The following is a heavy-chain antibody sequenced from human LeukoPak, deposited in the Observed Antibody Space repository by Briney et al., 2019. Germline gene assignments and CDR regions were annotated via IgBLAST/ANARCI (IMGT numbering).Heavy chain of an antibody. J-gene: IGHJ4*02. CDR1: GYTFSGYW. V-gene: IGHV3-74*01. CDR3: VRRMATADYY. D-gene: IGHD6-13*01. CDR2: ISTDGSST. Sequence: PGGSLRLSCAASGYTFSGYWMYWVRQVPGKGLVWVSRISTDGSSTTYADSVKGRFTISRDNAKNTLYLQMNSLRADDTAVYYCVRRMATADYYWGQGTLVTVSS.